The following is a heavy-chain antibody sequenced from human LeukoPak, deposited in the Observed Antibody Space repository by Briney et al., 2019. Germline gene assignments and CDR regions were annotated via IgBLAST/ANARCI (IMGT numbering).Heavy chain of an antibody. CDR2: IYSGGST. Sequence: GGSLRLSCAASGFIVSSNYMTWVRQAPGKGLEWVSVIYSGGSTYYADSVKGRFTISRDNAKNSLYLQMNSLRAEDTALYYCAKDIAAAGTGWYFDLWGRGTLVTVSS. V-gene: IGHV3-53*05. D-gene: IGHD6-13*01. J-gene: IGHJ2*01. CDR3: AKDIAAAGTGWYFDL. CDR1: GFIVSSNY.